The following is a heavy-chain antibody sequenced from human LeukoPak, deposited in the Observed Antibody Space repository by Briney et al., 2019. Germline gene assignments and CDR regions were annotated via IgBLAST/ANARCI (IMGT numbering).Heavy chain of an antibody. Sequence: GGSLRLSCVASGFTFSSYWMSWVRQAPGKGLEWVANINQDGSGEYYVDSVKGRFTISRDNAKNSLTLQMNSLRDEDTAVYYCTRGDLWGQGTLVTVSS. CDR3: TRGDL. J-gene: IGHJ4*02. CDR1: GFTFSSYW. V-gene: IGHV3-7*01. CDR2: INQDGSGE.